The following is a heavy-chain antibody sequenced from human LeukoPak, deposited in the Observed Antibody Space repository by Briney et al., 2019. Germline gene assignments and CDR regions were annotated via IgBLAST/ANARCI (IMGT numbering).Heavy chain of an antibody. CDR1: GGSFSGYY. Sequence: PSETLSLTCAVYGGSFSGYYWSWIRQPPGKGLEWIGEINHSGSTNYNPSLKSRVTISVDTSKNHLSLKLSSMTAADTAVYYCARVRDAYTLHYWGQGTLVTVSS. J-gene: IGHJ4*02. CDR3: ARVRDAYTLHY. V-gene: IGHV4-34*01. D-gene: IGHD2-2*01. CDR2: INHSGST.